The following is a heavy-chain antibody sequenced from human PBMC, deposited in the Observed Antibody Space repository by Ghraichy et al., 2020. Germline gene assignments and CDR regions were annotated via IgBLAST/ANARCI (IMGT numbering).Heavy chain of an antibody. V-gene: IGHV1-69*13. Sequence: SVKVSCKASGGTFSSYAISWVRQAPGQGLEWMGGIIPIFGTANYAQKFQGRVTITADESTSTAYMELSSLRSEDMAVYYCARALKAENYFDYWGQGTLVTVSS. CDR2: IIPIFGTA. CDR3: ARALKAENYFDY. CDR1: GGTFSSYA. D-gene: IGHD5-24*01. J-gene: IGHJ4*02.